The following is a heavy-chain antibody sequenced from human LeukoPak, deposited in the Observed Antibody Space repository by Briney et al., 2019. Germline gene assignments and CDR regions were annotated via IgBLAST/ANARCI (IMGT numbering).Heavy chain of an antibody. Sequence: SETLSLTCTVSGGSISSSSSYWGWIRQPPGKGLEWIATIYYTGSTNYNPSLKTRVTISLDTSRNQFSLRLTSVTAADTAVYYCAKSGHSYYCTPGDSSWGQGTLVTVSS. V-gene: IGHV4-39*01. D-gene: IGHD2-8*01. CDR1: GGSISSSSSY. CDR3: AKSGHSYYCTPGDSS. CDR2: IYYTGST. J-gene: IGHJ5*02.